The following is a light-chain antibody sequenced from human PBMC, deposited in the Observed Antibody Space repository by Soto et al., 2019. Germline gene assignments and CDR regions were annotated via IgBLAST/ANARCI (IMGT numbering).Light chain of an antibody. CDR3: QQYGSSPFT. Sequence: IVLTPSPGTLSLSPGERATLSCRASQSVSSSYLAWYQQKPGQAPRLLIYGASSRATGIPDRFSGSGSGTDFTLTISRLEPEDFAVYYCQQYGSSPFTFGPGTKVDI. CDR2: GAS. J-gene: IGKJ3*01. V-gene: IGKV3-20*01. CDR1: QSVSSSY.